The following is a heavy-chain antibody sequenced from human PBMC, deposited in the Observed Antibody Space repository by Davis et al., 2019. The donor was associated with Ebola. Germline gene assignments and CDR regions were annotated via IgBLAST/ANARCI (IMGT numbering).Heavy chain of an antibody. Sequence: GESLKISCVASGFTFNTYSMNWVRQAPGKGLEWGSSIGTSGTYIHYSDSMRGRFTISRDNAKNSLYLHMNSLRAEDTAVYYCVREGYDILTGYRTREFDYWGQGTLVTVSS. J-gene: IGHJ4*02. CDR1: GFTFNTYS. CDR3: VREGYDILTGYRTREFDY. D-gene: IGHD3-9*01. CDR2: IGTSGTYI. V-gene: IGHV3-21*01.